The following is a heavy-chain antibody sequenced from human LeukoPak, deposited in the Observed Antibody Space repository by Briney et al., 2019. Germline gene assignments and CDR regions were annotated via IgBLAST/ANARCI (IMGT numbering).Heavy chain of an antibody. CDR1: GGSISIYF. J-gene: IGHJ5*02. CDR3: ARVGSLSRGRNWVDP. Sequence: PSETLSLTCTVSGGSISIYFCSWIRQPAGKGLEWIGRIDTSGSINYNPSLKSRVTMSVDRSKNQFSLKLRSVTAADTAVYYCARVGSLSRGRNWVDPWGQGTLVIVS. D-gene: IGHD2-15*01. V-gene: IGHV4-4*07. CDR2: IDTSGSI.